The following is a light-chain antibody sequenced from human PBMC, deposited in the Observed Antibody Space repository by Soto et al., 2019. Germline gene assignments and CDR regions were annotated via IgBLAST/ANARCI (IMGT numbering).Light chain of an antibody. Sequence: EIVLTQSPGTLSLSPGERATLSCRASQSVSSSYLAWYQQKPGQAPRLLIYGASSRATGIPDRFSGSGSGTDFTLIISRLEPEDFAVYYCQQYAGLPYTFXQGTKVDIK. CDR3: QQYAGLPYT. J-gene: IGKJ2*01. CDR2: GAS. V-gene: IGKV3-20*01. CDR1: QSVSSSY.